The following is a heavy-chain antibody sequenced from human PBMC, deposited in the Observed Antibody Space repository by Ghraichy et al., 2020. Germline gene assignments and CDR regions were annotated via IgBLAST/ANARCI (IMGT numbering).Heavy chain of an antibody. CDR2: INPNSGGT. CDR3: ARGKGSVTTIAGTGYFDY. J-gene: IGHJ4*02. CDR1: GYTFIGFY. Sequence: ASVKVSCKASGYTFIGFYMYWVRQAPGQGLEWMGRINPNSGGTNYAQKFQGRVTMTRDTSISTAYMELSSLTSDDTAVYYCARGKGSVTTIAGTGYFDYWGQGTLVTVSS. V-gene: IGHV1-2*06. D-gene: IGHD5-12*01.